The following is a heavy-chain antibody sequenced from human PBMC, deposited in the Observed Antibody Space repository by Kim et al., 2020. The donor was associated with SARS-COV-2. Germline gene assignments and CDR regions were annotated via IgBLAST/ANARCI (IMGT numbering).Heavy chain of an antibody. J-gene: IGHJ4*02. Sequence: VKGRFTISRDNSKNTLYLQMNSLRAEDTAVYYCARYPALTGWLQSTAFYDWGQGTLVTVSS. D-gene: IGHD5-12*01. CDR3: ARYPALTGWLQSTAFYD. V-gene: IGHV3-30*01.